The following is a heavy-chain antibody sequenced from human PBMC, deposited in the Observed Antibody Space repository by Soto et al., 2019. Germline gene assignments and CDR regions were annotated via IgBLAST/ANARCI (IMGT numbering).Heavy chain of an antibody. CDR3: ARISGGSGSQHTVYYFDY. D-gene: IGHD3-10*01. CDR1: GFSLSTSGMC. J-gene: IGHJ4*02. CDR2: IDWDDDK. V-gene: IGHV2-70*11. Sequence: SGPTLVNPTQTLTLTCTFSGFSLSTSGMCVSWIRQPPGKALEWLARIDWDDDKYYSTSLKTRLTISKDTSKNQVVLTMTNMDPVDTATYYCARISGGSGSQHTVYYFDYWGQGTLVTVSS.